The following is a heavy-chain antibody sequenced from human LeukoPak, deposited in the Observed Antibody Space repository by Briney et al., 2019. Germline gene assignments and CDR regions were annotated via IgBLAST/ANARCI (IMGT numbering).Heavy chain of an antibody. CDR3: AKDTAGYSSSWYAFDI. V-gene: IGHV3-21*04. Sequence: GSLRLSCAASGFTFSSYSMNWVRQAPGKGLEWVSSISSSSSYIYYADSVKGRFTISRDNAKNSLYLQMNSLRAEDTALYYCAKDTAGYSSSWYAFDIWGQGTMVTVSS. CDR1: GFTFSSYS. CDR2: ISSSSSYI. D-gene: IGHD6-13*01. J-gene: IGHJ3*02.